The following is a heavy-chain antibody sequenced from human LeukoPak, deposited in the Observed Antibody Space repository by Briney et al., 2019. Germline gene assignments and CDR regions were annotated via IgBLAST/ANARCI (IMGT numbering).Heavy chain of an antibody. J-gene: IGHJ6*03. CDR2: IRYDGSNK. CDR1: GFTFSSYG. Sequence: GGSLRLSCAASGFTFSSYGMHWVRQAPGKGLEWVAFIRYDGSNKYYADSVKGRFTISRDNSKNTLYLQMNSLRAEDTAVYYCAKAGRYYYGSGSYYNPDESYYYYYMDVWGKGTTVTISS. D-gene: IGHD3-10*01. CDR3: AKAGRYYYGSGSYYNPDESYYYYYMDV. V-gene: IGHV3-30*02.